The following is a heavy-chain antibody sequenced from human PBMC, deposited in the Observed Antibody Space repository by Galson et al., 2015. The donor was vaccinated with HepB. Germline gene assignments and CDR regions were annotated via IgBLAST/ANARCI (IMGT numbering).Heavy chain of an antibody. D-gene: IGHD6-19*01. V-gene: IGHV3-23*01. CDR3: AKRRSMAVAPLQDY. CDR2: ISGSGDST. Sequence: SLRLSCAASGFTFSSYAMSWVRQAPGKGLQWVSAISGSGDSTYYADSVKGRFTISRDNPMDTLYLQMNSLRADDTAVYYCAKRRSMAVAPLQDYWGQGTLVSVSS. J-gene: IGHJ4*02. CDR1: GFTFSSYA.